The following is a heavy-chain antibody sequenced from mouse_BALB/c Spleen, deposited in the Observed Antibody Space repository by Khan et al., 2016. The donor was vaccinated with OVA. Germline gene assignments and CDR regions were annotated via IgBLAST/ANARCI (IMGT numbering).Heavy chain of an antibody. J-gene: IGHJ4*01. CDR2: IWGDGST. Sequence: VQLVESGPGLVAPSQSLSITCTVSGFSLTGYGVNWVRQPPGKGLEWLGMIWGDGSTDYNSVLKSRLSISKDNSKSQVFLKMNSLQTDDTARYXCARAYYGNYREAMDYWGQGTSVTVSS. V-gene: IGHV2-6-7*01. D-gene: IGHD2-10*01. CDR1: GFSLTGYG. CDR3: ARAYYGNYREAMDY.